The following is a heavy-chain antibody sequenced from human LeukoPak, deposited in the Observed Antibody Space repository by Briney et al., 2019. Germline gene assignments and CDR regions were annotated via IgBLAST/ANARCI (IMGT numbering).Heavy chain of an antibody. D-gene: IGHD6-13*01. CDR2: INSGGSST. Sequence: PGGSLRLSCAASGFTFSSYWMHWVRQAPGKGLVWVSRINSGGSSTSYADSVKGRFTISRDNAKNTLYLQMNSLRAEDTAVYYCARNSSSSDFDYWGQGTLVTVSS. CDR3: ARNSSSSDFDY. J-gene: IGHJ4*02. CDR1: GFTFSSYW. V-gene: IGHV3-74*01.